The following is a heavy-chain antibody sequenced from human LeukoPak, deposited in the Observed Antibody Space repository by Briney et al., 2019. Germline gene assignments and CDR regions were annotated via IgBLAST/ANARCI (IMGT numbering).Heavy chain of an antibody. Sequence: GGSLRLSCAASGFTFSSYAMHWVRQAPGKGLEWVAVISYDGSNKYYADSVKGRFTISRDNSKNTLYLQMNSLRAEDTAVYYCARGGGITMVRGVIITWWEDEYYFDYWGQGTLVTVSS. D-gene: IGHD3-10*01. CDR1: GFTFSSYA. V-gene: IGHV3-30-3*01. CDR2: ISYDGSNK. J-gene: IGHJ4*02. CDR3: ARGGGITMVRGVIITWWEDEYYFDY.